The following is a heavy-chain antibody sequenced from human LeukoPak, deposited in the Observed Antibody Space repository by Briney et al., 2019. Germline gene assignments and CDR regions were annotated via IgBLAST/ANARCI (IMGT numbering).Heavy chain of an antibody. Sequence: GGSLRLSCAASGFTFSSYAMSWVRQAPGKGLEWVSAISGSGGSTYYADSVKGRFTISRDNSKNTLYLQMNSLRAEDTAVYYCAKDRDVDTSLGRFDAFDIWGQGTMVTVSS. V-gene: IGHV3-23*01. D-gene: IGHD5-18*01. J-gene: IGHJ3*02. CDR1: GFTFSSYA. CDR2: ISGSGGST. CDR3: AKDRDVDTSLGRFDAFDI.